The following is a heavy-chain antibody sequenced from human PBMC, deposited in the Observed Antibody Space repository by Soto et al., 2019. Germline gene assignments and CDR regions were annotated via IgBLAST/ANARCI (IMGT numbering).Heavy chain of an antibody. D-gene: IGHD2-2*01. Sequence: GGSLRLSCAASGFTFSSYAIHWVRQAPGKGLEWVAVISYGVSNKYYADSVQGRFTITSDNSKNTLYLQMNSLRAEDTAVYYCARGGPRFRPALVYYFDYWGQGTLVTVYS. CDR2: ISYGVSNK. J-gene: IGHJ4*02. CDR1: GFTFSSYA. V-gene: IGHV3-30-3*01. CDR3: ARGGPRFRPALVYYFDY.